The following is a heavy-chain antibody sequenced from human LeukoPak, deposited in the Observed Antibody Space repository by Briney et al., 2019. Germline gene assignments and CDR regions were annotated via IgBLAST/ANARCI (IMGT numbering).Heavy chain of an antibody. Sequence: GESLKISCKGSGYSFTSYWIGWVRQMPGKGLEWMGIIFPDDSDTTYSPSFQGQVTISAEKSISTACLQGGSLKASDTAMYYCARLSRYSSSSAFDYWGQGTLVTVSS. CDR2: IFPDDSDT. CDR1: GYSFTSYW. CDR3: ARLSRYSSSSAFDY. D-gene: IGHD6-6*01. J-gene: IGHJ4*02. V-gene: IGHV5-51*01.